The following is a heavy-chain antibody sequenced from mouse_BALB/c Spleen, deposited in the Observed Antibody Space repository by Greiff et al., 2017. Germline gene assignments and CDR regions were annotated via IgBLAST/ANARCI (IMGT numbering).Heavy chain of an antibody. V-gene: IGHV2-6-7*01. Sequence: VQGVESGPGLVAPSQSLSITCTVSGFSLTGYGVNWVRQPPGKGLEWLGMIWGDGSTDYNSALKSRLSISKDNSKSQVFLKMNSLQTDDTARYYCARGYGNYVGAMDYWGQGTSVTVSS. D-gene: IGHD2-10*02. CDR1: GFSLTGYG. CDR3: ARGYGNYVGAMDY. CDR2: IWGDGST. J-gene: IGHJ4*01.